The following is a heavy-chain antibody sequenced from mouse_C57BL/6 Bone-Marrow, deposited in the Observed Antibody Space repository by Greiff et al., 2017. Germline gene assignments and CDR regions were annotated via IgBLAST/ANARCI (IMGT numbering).Heavy chain of an antibody. D-gene: IGHD2-4*01. CDR3: VIYYDYDY. CDR2: IDPSDSYT. Sequence: QVQLQQPGAELVKPGASVKLSCKASGYTFTSYWMQWVKQRPGQGLEWIGEIDPSDSYTNYNQKFKGKATLTVDTSSSTAYMQLRSLTSEDSAVYYCVIYYDYDYWGQGTTLTVTS. CDR1: GYTFTSYW. V-gene: IGHV1-50*01. J-gene: IGHJ2*01.